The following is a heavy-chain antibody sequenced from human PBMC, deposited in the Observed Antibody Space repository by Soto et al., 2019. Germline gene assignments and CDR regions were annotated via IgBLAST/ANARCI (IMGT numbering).Heavy chain of an antibody. CDR1: GYTFTSYG. CDR3: TSSGLGAKVPQAFDY. D-gene: IGHD5-18*01. V-gene: IGHV1-18*01. CDR2: ISAYNGNT. J-gene: IGHJ4*02. Sequence: GASVKVSCKASGYTFTSYGISWVRQAPGQGLEWMGWISAYNGNTNYAQKLQGRVTMTTDTSTSTAYMELRSLRSDDTAVYYCTSSGLGAKVPQAFDYWGQGTLVTVSS.